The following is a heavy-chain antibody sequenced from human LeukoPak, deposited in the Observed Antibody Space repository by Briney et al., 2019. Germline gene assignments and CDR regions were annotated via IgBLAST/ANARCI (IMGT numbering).Heavy chain of an antibody. CDR2: INGDGSTT. CDR1: GFSFSTYW. J-gene: IGHJ5*02. V-gene: IGHV3-74*01. D-gene: IGHD2-15*01. Sequence: GGSLRLSCAASGFSFSTYWMHWVRQAPGEGLVWVSRINGDGSTTNYADSVKGRFTISRDNAKNTLYLQMNCLRAEDTAVYYCTRRVDATRWYDPWGQGTLVTVSS. CDR3: TRRVDATRWYDP.